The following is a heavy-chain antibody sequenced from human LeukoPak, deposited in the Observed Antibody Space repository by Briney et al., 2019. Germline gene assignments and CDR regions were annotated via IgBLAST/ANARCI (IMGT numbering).Heavy chain of an antibody. Sequence: PGRSLRLSCAASGFTFSSYGMHWVRQAPGKGLEWVAVIWYDGSNKYYADSVKGRFTISRDNSKNTLYLQMNSLRAEDTAVYYCAKDTWYCSSTSCYTDAFDIWGQGTMVTVSS. D-gene: IGHD2-2*02. CDR1: GFTFSSYG. J-gene: IGHJ3*02. CDR3: AKDTWYCSSTSCYTDAFDI. CDR2: IWYDGSNK. V-gene: IGHV3-33*06.